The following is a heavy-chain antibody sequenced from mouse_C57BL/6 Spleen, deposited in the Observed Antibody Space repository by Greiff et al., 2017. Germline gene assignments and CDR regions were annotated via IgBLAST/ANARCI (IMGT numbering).Heavy chain of an antibody. CDR3: ARKGYYCSNYAMDY. CDR2: INPNYGTT. Sequence: EVQLQQSGPELVKPGASVKISCKASGYSFTDYNMNWVKQSNGKSLEWIGVINPNYGTTSKNQKFKGKAKLTVDKSSSTSYMQLNSLTSEDSAVYYCARKGYYCSNYAMDYWGQGTSVTVSS. V-gene: IGHV1-39*01. CDR1: GYSFTDYN. J-gene: IGHJ4*01. D-gene: IGHD1-1*01.